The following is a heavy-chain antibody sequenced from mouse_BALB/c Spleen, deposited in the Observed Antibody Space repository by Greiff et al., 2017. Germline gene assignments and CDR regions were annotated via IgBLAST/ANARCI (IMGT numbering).Heavy chain of an antibody. CDR1: GFTFSDYY. J-gene: IGHJ2*01. CDR3: ARGANWDHFDY. Sequence: EVKLMESGGGLVQPGGSLKLSCAASGFTFSDYYMYWVRQTPEKRLEWVATISDGGSYTYYPDSVKGRFTISRDNAKNNLYLQMSSLKSEDTAMYYCARGANWDHFDYWGQGTTLTVSS. V-gene: IGHV5-4*02. D-gene: IGHD4-1*01. CDR2: ISDGGSYT.